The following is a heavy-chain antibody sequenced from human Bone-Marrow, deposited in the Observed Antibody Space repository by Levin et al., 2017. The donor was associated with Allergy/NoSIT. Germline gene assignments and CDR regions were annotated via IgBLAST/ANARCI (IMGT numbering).Heavy chain of an antibody. Sequence: ASVKVSCKASGYTFTGYYMHWVRQAPGQGLEWMGWINPNSGGTNYAQKFQGRVTMTRDTSISTAYMELSRLRSDDTAVYYWARATPRCSGLAHNWFDPWGQGTLVTVSS. CDR2: INPNSGGT. D-gene: IGHD5-12*01. V-gene: IGHV1-2*02. J-gene: IGHJ5*02. CDR3: ARATPRCSGLAHNWFDP. CDR1: GYTFTGYY.